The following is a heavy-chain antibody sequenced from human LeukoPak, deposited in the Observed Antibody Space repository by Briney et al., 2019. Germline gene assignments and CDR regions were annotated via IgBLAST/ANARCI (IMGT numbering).Heavy chain of an antibody. CDR2: IYYSGST. CDR3: ARVSSSWWVDY. D-gene: IGHD6-13*01. V-gene: IGHV4-59*01. CDR1: GGSISSYY. J-gene: IGHJ4*02. Sequence: SETLSLTCTVSGGSISSYYWSWIRQPPGKGLEWIGYIYYSGSTNYNPSLKSRVTISIDTSKNQFSLKLSSVTAADTAVYYCARVSSSWWVDYWGQGTLVTVSS.